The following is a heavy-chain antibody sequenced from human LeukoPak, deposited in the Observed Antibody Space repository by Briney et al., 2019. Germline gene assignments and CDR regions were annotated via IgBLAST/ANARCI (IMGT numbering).Heavy chain of an antibody. Sequence: PGGSLRLSCAASGFTFSSYAMSWVRQAPGKGLEWVSAISGSGGSTYYADSVKGRFTISRDNSKNTLYLQMNSLRAEDTAVYYCAKEGPYVLRFLEWFPGYFDYWGQGTLVTVSS. J-gene: IGHJ4*02. CDR3: AKEGPYVLRFLEWFPGYFDY. CDR1: GFTFSSYA. CDR2: ISGSGGST. D-gene: IGHD3-3*01. V-gene: IGHV3-23*01.